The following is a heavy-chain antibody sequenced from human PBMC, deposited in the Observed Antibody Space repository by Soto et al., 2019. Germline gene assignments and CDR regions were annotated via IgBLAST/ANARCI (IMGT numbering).Heavy chain of an antibody. CDR3: STRPPFIYGVX. CDR1: GFHFNNHE. Sequence: GGSLRLSFVASGFHFNNHEMNWVRQAPGKGLEGVSYIPSTGASMYYADSVRGRFAISRDNAKNSLYLQMDSLRAEDTAVYYCSTRPPFIYGVXWGRVTLVTVSX. D-gene: IGHD3-10*01. J-gene: IGHJ4*02. CDR2: IPSTGASM. V-gene: IGHV3-48*03.